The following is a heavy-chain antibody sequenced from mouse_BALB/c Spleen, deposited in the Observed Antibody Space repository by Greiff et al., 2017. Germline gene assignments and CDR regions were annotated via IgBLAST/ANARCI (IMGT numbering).Heavy chain of an antibody. J-gene: IGHJ3*01. CDR3: ARSPHYYGSSYWFAY. D-gene: IGHD1-1*01. CDR2: ISYSGST. V-gene: IGHV3-2*02. CDR1: GYSITSDYA. Sequence: EVKLMESGPGLVKPSQSLSLTCTVTGYSITSDYAWNWIRQFPGNKLEWMGYISYSGSTSYNPSLKSRISITRDTSKNQFFLQLNSVTTEDTATYYCARSPHYYGSSYWFAYWGQGTLVTVSA.